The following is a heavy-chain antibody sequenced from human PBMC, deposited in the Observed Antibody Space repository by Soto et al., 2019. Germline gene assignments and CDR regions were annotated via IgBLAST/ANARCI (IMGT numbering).Heavy chain of an antibody. CDR2: IYSSGCS. D-gene: IGHD4-17*01. CDR3: ARLFTVTTDYYLGMDV. J-gene: IGHJ6*04. V-gene: IGHV4-4*07. Sequence: SETLSLTCTVSGGSISGSYWSWVRQPAGKGLEWIARIYSSGCSNYNPSLNSRLTMSLDTSKNQFSLKLRSVTAADTAIYYCARLFTVTTDYYLGMDVWGEGATVTVSS. CDR1: GGSISGSY.